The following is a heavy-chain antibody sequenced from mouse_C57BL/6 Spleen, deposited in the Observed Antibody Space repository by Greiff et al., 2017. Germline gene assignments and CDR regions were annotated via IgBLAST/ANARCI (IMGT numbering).Heavy chain of an antibody. CDR3: ARSGLGRNYFDY. D-gene: IGHD4-1*01. CDR2: INPGSGGT. J-gene: IGHJ2*01. Sequence: VQLQQSGAELVRPGTSVKVSCKASGYAFTNYLIEWVKQRPGQGLEWIGVINPGSGGTNYNEKFKGKATLTADKSSSTAYVQLSSLTSEDSAVYFCARSGLGRNYFDYWGQGTTLTVSS. V-gene: IGHV1-54*01. CDR1: GYAFTNYL.